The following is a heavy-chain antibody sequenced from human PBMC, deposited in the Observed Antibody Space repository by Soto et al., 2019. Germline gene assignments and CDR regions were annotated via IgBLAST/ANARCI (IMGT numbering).Heavy chain of an antibody. CDR2: VSSNGGST. Sequence: GGSLRLSCAASGFIFSNYDMHWVRQAPGKGLESVSAVSSNGGSTSYANSVKGRFTISRDNSKNTLYLQMGSLRAEDMAVYYCARLAGGGPRSFDYWGQGTLVTVSS. CDR3: ARLAGGGPRSFDY. J-gene: IGHJ4*02. D-gene: IGHD3-16*01. CDR1: GFIFSNYD. V-gene: IGHV3-64*01.